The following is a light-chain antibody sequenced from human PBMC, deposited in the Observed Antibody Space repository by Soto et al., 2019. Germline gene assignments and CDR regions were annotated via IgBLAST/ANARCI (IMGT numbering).Light chain of an antibody. CDR3: TSYTTSSLYV. CDR2: DVN. V-gene: IGLV2-14*01. J-gene: IGLJ1*01. CDR1: SSDVGAYNY. Sequence: QSALTQPASVSGSPGQSLTISCTETSSDVGAYNYVSWYQQHPGKAPKLIIYDVNNRPSGVSNRLSGAKSGNTASLTISGLQAEDEADYYCTSYTTSSLYVFGTGTKLTVL.